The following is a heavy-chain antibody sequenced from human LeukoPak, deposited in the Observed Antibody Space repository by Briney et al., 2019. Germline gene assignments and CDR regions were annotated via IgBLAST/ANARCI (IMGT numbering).Heavy chain of an antibody. CDR1: GFTFSSYS. CDR2: ITTSSTYI. J-gene: IGHJ4*02. D-gene: IGHD3-10*01. Sequence: GGSLRLSCAASGFTFSSYSMSWVRQAPGKGLEWVSSITTSSTYISYADSVKGRFTISRDNAKNSLYLQMNSLRADDTAVYYCAREGMVRDFDYWGQGTLVTVSS. V-gene: IGHV3-21*01. CDR3: AREGMVRDFDY.